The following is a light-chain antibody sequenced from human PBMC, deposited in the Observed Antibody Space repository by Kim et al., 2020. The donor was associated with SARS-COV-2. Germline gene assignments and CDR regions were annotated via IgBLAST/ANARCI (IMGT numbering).Light chain of an antibody. CDR1: KLGDKY. J-gene: IGLJ2*01. CDR3: QVWDSSSDHRVV. CDR2: QDS. Sequence: SYELTQPPSVSVSPGQTASITCSGDKLGDKYAYWYQQKPGQSPVLVIYQDSKRPSGIPERFSGSNSGNTATLTISRVEAGDEADYYCQVWDSSSDHRVVF. V-gene: IGLV3-1*01.